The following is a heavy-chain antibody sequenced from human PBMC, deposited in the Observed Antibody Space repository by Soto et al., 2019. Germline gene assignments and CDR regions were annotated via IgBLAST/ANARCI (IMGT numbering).Heavy chain of an antibody. V-gene: IGHV4-4*02. D-gene: IGHD1-7*01. CDR3: ASRDPGTSLDY. Sequence: QVQLQESGPGLVKPSGTLSLTCAVSGGSFTSNNWWTWVRQPPGQGLEWIGEIYRTGSTNYNPSLKRRVSISLDKSENQFSLKVTSLTAADTAVYYCASRDPGTSLDYWGQGTLVTVSS. CDR1: GGSFTSNNW. J-gene: IGHJ4*02. CDR2: IYRTGST.